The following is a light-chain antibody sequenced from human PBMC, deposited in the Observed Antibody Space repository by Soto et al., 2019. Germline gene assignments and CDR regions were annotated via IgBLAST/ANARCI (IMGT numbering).Light chain of an antibody. J-gene: IGKJ3*01. CDR1: QSVSSSY. CDR2: GAS. V-gene: IGKV3-20*01. Sequence: EIVLTQSPCTLSLSPGERATLSCRASQSVSSSYLAWYQQKPGQAPRLLIYGASSRATGIPDRFSGSGSGTDFTLTISRLGPEDFAVYYCQQYGSSLFTFGPGTKVDIK. CDR3: QQYGSSLFT.